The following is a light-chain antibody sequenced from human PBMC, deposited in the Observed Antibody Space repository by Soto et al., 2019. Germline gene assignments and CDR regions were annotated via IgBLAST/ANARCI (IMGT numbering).Light chain of an antibody. V-gene: IGKV3D-15*01. CDR2: GAS. CDR1: QSVRSH. Sequence: EIVMTQSPATLSLSPGERATLSCRARQSVRSHLVWYHQKPAQAPRLLIYGASTRATGIPARFSGSGSGTDFSLTISSLQSEDFAVYYCQQYNNWPLFTFGQGTRLEIK. CDR3: QQYNNWPLFT. J-gene: IGKJ5*01.